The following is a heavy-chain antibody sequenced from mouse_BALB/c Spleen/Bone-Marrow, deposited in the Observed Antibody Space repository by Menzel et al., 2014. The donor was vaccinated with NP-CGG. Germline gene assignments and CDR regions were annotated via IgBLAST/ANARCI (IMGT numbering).Heavy chain of an antibody. Sequence: EVMLVESGGGLVKPGGSLKLSCAASGFTFSDYYMYWVRQTPEKRLEWVATISDGGSYTYYPDSVKRRFTISRDNAKNNLYLQMTSLKSEDTAMYYCARDSYYYGSSYWYFDVWGAGTTVTVSS. CDR3: ARDSYYYGSSYWYFDV. CDR1: GFTFSDYY. CDR2: ISDGGSYT. J-gene: IGHJ1*01. V-gene: IGHV5-4*02. D-gene: IGHD1-1*01.